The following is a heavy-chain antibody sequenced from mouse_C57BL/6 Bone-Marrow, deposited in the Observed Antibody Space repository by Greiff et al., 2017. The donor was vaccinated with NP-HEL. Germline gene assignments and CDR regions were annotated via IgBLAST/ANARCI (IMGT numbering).Heavy chain of an antibody. CDR2: IYPGDGDT. V-gene: IGHV1-82*01. CDR3: ARRDLYYAMDY. Sequence: VQLQQSGPELVKPGASVKISCKASGYAFSSSWMNWVKQRPGKGLEWIGRIYPGDGDTNYNGKFKGKATLTADKSSSTAYMQLSSLTSEDSAVYFCARRDLYYAMDYWGQGTSVTVSS. D-gene: IGHD3-3*01. J-gene: IGHJ4*01. CDR1: GYAFSSSW.